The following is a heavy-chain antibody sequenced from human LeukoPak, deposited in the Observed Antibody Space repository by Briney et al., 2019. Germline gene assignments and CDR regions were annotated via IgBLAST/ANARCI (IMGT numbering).Heavy chain of an antibody. CDR2: IYYSGST. CDR3: ARARHCSSTSCSPLRFDP. Sequence: PSETLSLTCTVSGGSISSYYWSWIRQPPGKGLEWIGYIYYSGSTNYNPSLKSRVTISVDTSKNQFSLKLSSVTAADTAVYYCARARHCSSTSCSPLRFDPWGQGTLVTVPS. CDR1: GGSISSYY. V-gene: IGHV4-59*01. J-gene: IGHJ5*02. D-gene: IGHD2-2*01.